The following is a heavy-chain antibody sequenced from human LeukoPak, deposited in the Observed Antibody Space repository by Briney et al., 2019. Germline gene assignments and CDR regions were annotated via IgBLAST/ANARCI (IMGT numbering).Heavy chain of an antibody. CDR1: GFTVSSNY. D-gene: IGHD2-2*01. V-gene: IGHV3-53*01. J-gene: IGHJ4*02. Sequence: GGSLRLSCAASGFTVSSNYMSWVRQAPGKGLEWVSVIYSGGSTYYADSVKGRFTISRDNSKNTLYLQMNSLRAEDTAVYYCARDRYCTTTRCSDYWGQGTLVTVSS. CDR3: ARDRYCTTTRCSDY. CDR2: IYSGGST.